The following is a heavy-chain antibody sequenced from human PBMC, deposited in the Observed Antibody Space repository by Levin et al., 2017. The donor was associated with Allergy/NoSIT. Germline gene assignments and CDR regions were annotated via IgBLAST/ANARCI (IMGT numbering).Heavy chain of an antibody. Sequence: GESLKISCAASGFIFDDYAMHWVRQAPGKGLEWVSLVSWDGGSAYYADSVKGRFTISRDNSKNSLYLQMHTLIAEDTALYYCAKDKLSHAPSGIDYWGQGTLVTVSS. CDR3: AKDKLSHAPSGIDY. J-gene: IGHJ4*02. CDR2: VSWDGGSA. V-gene: IGHV3-43D*03. CDR1: GFIFDDYA. D-gene: IGHD3-10*01.